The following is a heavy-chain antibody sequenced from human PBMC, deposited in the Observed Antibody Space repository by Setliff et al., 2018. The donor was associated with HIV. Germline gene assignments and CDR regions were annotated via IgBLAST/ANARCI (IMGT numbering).Heavy chain of an antibody. V-gene: IGHV1-69*13. CDR3: ASPNVGCSGGTCYSGSAFDY. J-gene: IGHJ4*02. Sequence: ASVKVSCKVSGDTFRNYALNRVRQAPGQGLEWMGGIIPPDGAAVYAQNFQGRVTITADESTSTAYMELRTLRSEDTAIYYCASPNVGCSGGTCYSGSAFDYWGQGSPVTVSS. CDR1: GDTFRNYA. CDR2: IIPPDGAA. D-gene: IGHD2-15*01.